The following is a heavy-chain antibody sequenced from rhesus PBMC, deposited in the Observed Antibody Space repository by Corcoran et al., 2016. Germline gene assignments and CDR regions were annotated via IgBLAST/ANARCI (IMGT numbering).Heavy chain of an antibody. J-gene: IGHJ1*01. D-gene: IGHD3-16*01. V-gene: IGHV2-95*01. Sequence: QVTLKESGPALVKPTQTLTLTCTFSGFSISTSGTGVGWIRQPPGKALEWLASIYWNDSKYYSTSLKSRLTISKDTSKNQVVLTMTNMDPVDTATYYCARTYYYSGSYYYRPGYFEFWGQGALVTVSS. CDR1: GFSISTSGTG. CDR3: ARTYYYSGSYYYRPGYFEF. CDR2: IYWNDSK.